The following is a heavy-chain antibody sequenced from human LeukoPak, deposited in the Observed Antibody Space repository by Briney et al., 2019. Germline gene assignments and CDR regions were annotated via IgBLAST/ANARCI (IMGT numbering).Heavy chain of an antibody. J-gene: IGHJ3*02. CDR2: IYYSGST. V-gene: IGHV4-61*01. D-gene: IGHD1-26*01. CDR3: AGGSYRYAFDI. CDR1: GGSGSSGSYY. Sequence: SETPSLTCTGSGGSGSSGSYYWSWIRQPPGKGLEWIGYIYYSGSTNYNPSLKSRVTISVDTSKNQFSLKLSSVTAADTAVYYCAGGSYRYAFDIWGQGTMVTVSS.